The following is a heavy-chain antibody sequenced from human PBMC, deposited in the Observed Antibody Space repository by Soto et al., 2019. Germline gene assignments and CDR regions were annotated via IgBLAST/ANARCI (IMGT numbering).Heavy chain of an antibody. V-gene: IGHV3-64*01. J-gene: IGHJ4*02. CDR3: ATSGPYGDYANY. D-gene: IGHD4-17*01. CDR1: GFTFSSYG. CDR2: IRYNGGST. Sequence: PGGSLTLSCAASGFTFSSYGMHWVLQAPGKGLEYVSAIRYNGGSTFYANSVKGRFSISRDNSKNTLYLQMDSLRAEDMAVYYCATSGPYGDYANYWGQGTLVTVSS.